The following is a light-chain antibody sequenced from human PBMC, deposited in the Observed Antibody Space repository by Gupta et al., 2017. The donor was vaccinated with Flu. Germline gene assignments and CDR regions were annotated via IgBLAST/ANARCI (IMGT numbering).Light chain of an antibody. CDR2: DAS. Sequence: SSLSASVGDRVTITCQASQDIYNYLNWYQQKPGKAPKLLIYDASNLETGVPSRFSGSGSGTDFTFTISSLQPEDIATYYCQQYDNLPPYTFGQGTRVEIK. J-gene: IGKJ2*01. CDR1: QDIYNY. V-gene: IGKV1-33*01. CDR3: QQYDNLPPYT.